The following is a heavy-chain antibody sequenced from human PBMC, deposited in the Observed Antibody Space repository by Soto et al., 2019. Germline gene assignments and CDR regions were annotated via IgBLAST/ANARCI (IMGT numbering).Heavy chain of an antibody. V-gene: IGHV1-69*13. J-gene: IGHJ4*02. CDR3: ARVGPAHYYDSSGYYSPLDY. Sequence: SVKVSCKASGDTFSSYAINWVRQAPGQGLEWMGGIIPMFGTANYAQKSKGRVTITAGESTSTVYMELSSLRSEDTAVYYCARVGPAHYYDSSGYYSPLDYWGQGTLVTAPQ. D-gene: IGHD3-22*01. CDR2: IIPMFGTA. CDR1: GDTFSSYA.